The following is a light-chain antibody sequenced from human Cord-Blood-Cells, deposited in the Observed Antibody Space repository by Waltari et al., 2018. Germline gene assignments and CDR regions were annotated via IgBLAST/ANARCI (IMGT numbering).Light chain of an antibody. CDR1: QRFSSN. CDR3: QQYNNWPPLT. V-gene: IGKV3-15*01. Sequence: EIVMTQSPATLSVSTGERATLSCRASQRFSSNLAWYQQKPGQAPRLLIYGASTRATGIPARFSGSGSGTEFTLTISSLQSEDFAVYYCQQYNNWPPLTFGGGTKVEIK. J-gene: IGKJ4*01. CDR2: GAS.